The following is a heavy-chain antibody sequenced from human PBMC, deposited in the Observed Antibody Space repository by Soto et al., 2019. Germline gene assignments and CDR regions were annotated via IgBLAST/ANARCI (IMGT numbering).Heavy chain of an antibody. D-gene: IGHD1-26*01. V-gene: IGHV4-61*01. CDR1: GGSISSGCYY. CDR3: ASSGDYFSYYCDH. CDR2: TYYSGTT. Sequence: SETLSLTCTVSGGSISSGCYYWSWLRQSPGKGLEWIGYTYYSGTTKYNPSLKSRVTISIDTSKNQFSLKLSSVTAADTAVYYCASSGDYFSYYCDHWGQGTLVTVSS. J-gene: IGHJ4*02.